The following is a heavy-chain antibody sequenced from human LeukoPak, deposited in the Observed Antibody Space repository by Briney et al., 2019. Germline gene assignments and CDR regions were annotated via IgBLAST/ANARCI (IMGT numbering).Heavy chain of an antibody. Sequence: GGSLRLSCAASGFTFSSYWMSWVRHAPGKGLEWVANINQDGSEKYYVDPVKGRFSISRDNAKNSLYLQMSSLRAEDTAVYYCASERGYSGYGDFDYWGQGTLVTVSS. V-gene: IGHV3-7*01. CDR2: INQDGSEK. D-gene: IGHD5-12*01. CDR3: ASERGYSGYGDFDY. J-gene: IGHJ4*02. CDR1: GFTFSSYW.